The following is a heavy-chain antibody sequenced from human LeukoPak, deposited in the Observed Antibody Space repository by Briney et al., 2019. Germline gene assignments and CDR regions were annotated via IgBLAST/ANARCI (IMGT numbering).Heavy chain of an antibody. V-gene: IGHV1-2*02. J-gene: IGHJ1*01. CDR1: GYSFIDYY. D-gene: IGHD6-13*01. Sequence: ASVKVSCKTSGYSFIDYYIHWVRQAPGQGLGWMGWINSNSADTNYAQNFQGRVTMTRDTSISTAYMGLSRLRSDDTALYYCARIGISARGTNFHHWGQGTLVTVSS. CDR3: ARIGISARGTNFHH. CDR2: INSNSADT.